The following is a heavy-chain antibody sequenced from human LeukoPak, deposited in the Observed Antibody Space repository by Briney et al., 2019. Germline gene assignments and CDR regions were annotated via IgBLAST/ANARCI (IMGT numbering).Heavy chain of an antibody. Sequence: SETLSLTCAVYGGSFSGYYWSWIRQPPGKGLEXXXXXXXSGSTNYNPSLKSRVTISVDTSKNQFSLKLSAVTAADTAVYYCARRAVTTVTSSSPAEYFQHWGQGTLVTVSS. CDR2: XXXSGST. CDR3: ARRAVTTVTSSSPAEYFQH. CDR1: GGSFSGYY. D-gene: IGHD4-17*01. J-gene: IGHJ1*01. V-gene: IGHV4-34*01.